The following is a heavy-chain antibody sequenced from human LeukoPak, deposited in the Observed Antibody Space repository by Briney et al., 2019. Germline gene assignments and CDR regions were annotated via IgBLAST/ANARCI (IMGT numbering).Heavy chain of an antibody. CDR3: ARDQVDYYYYYYMHV. J-gene: IGHJ6*03. CDR2: INSDGSST. Sequence: GGSLRLSCAASGFTFSSYWMHWVRQAPGKGLVWVSRINSDGSSTSYADSVKGRFTISRDNAKNTLYLQMNSLRAEDTAVYYCARDQVDYYYYYYMHVWGKGTTVTVSS. V-gene: IGHV3-74*01. CDR1: GFTFSSYW.